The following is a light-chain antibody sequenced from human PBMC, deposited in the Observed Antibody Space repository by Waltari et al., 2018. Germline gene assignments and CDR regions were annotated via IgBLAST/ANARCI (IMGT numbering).Light chain of an antibody. J-gene: IGKJ2*01. CDR3: QQYYSTPS. CDR2: WAS. CDR1: QSVLYSSNNKKY. Sequence: DIVMTQSPDSLAVSLGEGATINCKSSQSVLYSSNNKKYLAWYQQKPGQPPKLLIYWASTRESGVPDRFSGSGSGTDFTLTISSLQAEDVAVYYCQQYYSTPSFGQGTKLEIK. V-gene: IGKV4-1*01.